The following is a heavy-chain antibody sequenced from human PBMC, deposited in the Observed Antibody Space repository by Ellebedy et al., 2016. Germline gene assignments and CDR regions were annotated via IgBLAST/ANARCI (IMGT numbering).Heavy chain of an antibody. CDR2: IDGGSGKT. CDR1: GYTFTGCP. Sequence: ASVKVSXXASGYTFTGCPIHWVRQVPGQRFEWMGWIDGGSGKTKYSEKFQGRVTITRDTSASRVYLDLSSLRPEDTAVYYCARGKGLQLWFIYYFDYWGQGTQVTVSS. D-gene: IGHD3-10*01. V-gene: IGHV1-3*01. J-gene: IGHJ4*02. CDR3: ARGKGLQLWFIYYFDY.